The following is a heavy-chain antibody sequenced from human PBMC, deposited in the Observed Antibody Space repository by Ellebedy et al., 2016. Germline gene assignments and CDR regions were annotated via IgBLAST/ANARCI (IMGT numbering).Heavy chain of an antibody. CDR1: GFTFSSHW. CDR3: AKDASMITFGGVRVDY. CDR2: INTDGSST. Sequence: GESLKISCAASGFTFSSHWMHWVRQGPGKGLVWVSRINTDGSSTSYADSVKGRFTISRDNAKNSLYLQMNSLRAEDTALYYCAKDASMITFGGVRVDYWGQGTLVTVSS. D-gene: IGHD3-16*01. V-gene: IGHV3-74*01. J-gene: IGHJ4*02.